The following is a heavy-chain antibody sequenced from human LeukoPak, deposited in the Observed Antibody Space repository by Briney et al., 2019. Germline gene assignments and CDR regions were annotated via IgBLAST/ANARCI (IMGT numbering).Heavy chain of an antibody. V-gene: IGHV1-2*02. CDR1: GYTFTGYY. D-gene: IGHD2-2*01. J-gene: IGHJ3*02. CDR3: ARDLGFSSPAPDAFDI. CDR2: INPNSGGT. Sequence: ASVKVSCKASGYTFTGYYMHWVRQAPGQGLEWMGWINPNSGGTNYAQKFQGRVTMTRDTSISTAYMELSRLRSDDTAVYYCARDLGFSSPAPDAFDIWGQGTLVTVSS.